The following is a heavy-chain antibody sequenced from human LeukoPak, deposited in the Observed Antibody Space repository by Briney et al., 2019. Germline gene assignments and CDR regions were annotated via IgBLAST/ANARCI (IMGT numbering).Heavy chain of an antibody. Sequence: GGSLRLSCAASGFTFSSYWMSWVRQAPGKGLEWVAYIQYDGSNAQYADSVKGRFSISRDSSKNILCLQMNSLRAEDTAVYCCAKDRCSNGVGCYYYYMDVWGKGTTVTISS. V-gene: IGHV3-30*02. CDR1: GFTFSSYW. J-gene: IGHJ6*03. CDR2: IQYDGSNA. CDR3: AKDRCSNGVGCYYYYMDV. D-gene: IGHD2-8*01.